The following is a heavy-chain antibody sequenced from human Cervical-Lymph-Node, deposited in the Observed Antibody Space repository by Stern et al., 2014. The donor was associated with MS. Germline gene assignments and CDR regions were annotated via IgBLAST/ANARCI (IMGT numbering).Heavy chain of an antibody. V-gene: IGHV1-46*03. CDR3: SRPDTVNTAMVGDY. J-gene: IGHJ4*02. CDR2: INPSDGST. Sequence: VQLVESGAEVKKPGASVTVSCKASGYTFTSYYMHWGRQAPRQGLEWMGIINPSDGSTNYAQKFQGRVTMTRDTSTSTVYMKLSGLRSEDTAVYYCSRPDTVNTAMVGDYWGQGTLVTVSS. D-gene: IGHD5-18*01. CDR1: GYTFTSYY.